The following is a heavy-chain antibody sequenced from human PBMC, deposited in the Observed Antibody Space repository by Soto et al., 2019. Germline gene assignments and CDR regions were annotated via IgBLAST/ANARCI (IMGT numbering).Heavy chain of an antibody. V-gene: IGHV1-69*01. CDR3: ARHDILTGYLGDYYGMDV. D-gene: IGHD3-9*01. J-gene: IGHJ6*02. CDR2: IIPIFGTA. Sequence: QVQLVQSGAEVKKPGSSVKVSCKASGGTFSSYAISWVRQAPGQGLEWMGGIIPIFGTANYAQKFQGRVTITADESTSTAYMELSSLRSEDTAVYYCARHDILTGYLGDYYGMDVWGQGTTVTVSS. CDR1: GGTFSSYA.